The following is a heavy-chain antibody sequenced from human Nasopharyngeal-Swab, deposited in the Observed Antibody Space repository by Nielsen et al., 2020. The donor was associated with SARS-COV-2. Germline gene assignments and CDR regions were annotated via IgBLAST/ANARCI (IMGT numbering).Heavy chain of an antibody. CDR2: IIPIFGTA. V-gene: IGHV1-69*13. CDR1: GGTFSSYA. J-gene: IGHJ5*02. CDR3: ARGLSGTDVRFDP. Sequence: SVKVSCKASGGTFSSYAISWVRQAPGQGLEWMGGIIPIFGTANYAQKFQGRVTITADESTSTAYMELSSLRSEDTAVHYCARGLSGTDVRFDPWGQGTLVTVSS. D-gene: IGHD6-13*01.